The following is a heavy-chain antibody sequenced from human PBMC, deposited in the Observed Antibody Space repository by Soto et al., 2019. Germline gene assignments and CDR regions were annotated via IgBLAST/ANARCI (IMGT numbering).Heavy chain of an antibody. V-gene: IGHV4-34*01. D-gene: IGHD1-26*01. CDR3: ARAWVNSGPPKY. J-gene: IGHJ4*02. CDR1: GGYFRGYY. CDR2: INHSGST. Sequence: SETLSLTCAVYGGYFRGYYLSWIRQPPGKGLEWIGEINHSGSTNYNPSLKSRVTISVDTSKNQFSLKLSSVTAADTAVYYCARAWVNSGPPKYWGQGTLVTVSS.